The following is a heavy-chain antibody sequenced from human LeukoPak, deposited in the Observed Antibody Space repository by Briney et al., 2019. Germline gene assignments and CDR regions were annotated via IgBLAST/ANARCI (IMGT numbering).Heavy chain of an antibody. V-gene: IGHV1-46*01. CDR3: ARDSSSPQRTYGMHV. D-gene: IGHD6-13*01. CDR1: GYTFTSYY. CDR2: INPSGGST. J-gene: IGHJ6*02. Sequence: ASVKVSCKASGYTFTSYYMHWVRQAPGQGLEWMGIINPSGGSTSYAQKFQGRVTMTRDTSTSTVYMELSSLRSEDTAVYYCARDSSSPQRTYGMHVWGQGTTVTVSS.